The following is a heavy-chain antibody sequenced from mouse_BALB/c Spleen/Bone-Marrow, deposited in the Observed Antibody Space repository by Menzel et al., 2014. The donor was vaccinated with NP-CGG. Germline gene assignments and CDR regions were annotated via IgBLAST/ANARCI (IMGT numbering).Heavy chain of an antibody. CDR2: IRNKANGYTT. Sequence: EVQGVESGGGLVQPGGSLRLSCAPSGFTFTDNYMSWVRQPPGKALGWLGFIRNKANGYTTEYSASVKGRFTISRDNSQSILYLQMNTLRAEDGATYYCARDSDWFAYWGQGTLVTVSA. CDR3: ARDSDWFAY. J-gene: IGHJ3*01. CDR1: GFTFTDNY. V-gene: IGHV7-3*02.